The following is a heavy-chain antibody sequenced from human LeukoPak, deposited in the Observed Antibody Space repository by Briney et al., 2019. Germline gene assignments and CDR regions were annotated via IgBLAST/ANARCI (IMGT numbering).Heavy chain of an antibody. CDR3: AREEWFDP. V-gene: IGHV4-30-4*01. CDR1: GGSISSVPHY. Sequence: SQTLSLTCTVSGGSISSVPHYWSWIRQPPGKGLEWIGYIYYSGSTFYNPSLKSRVTFSVDTSKNQFSLKLSSVTAADTAVYYCAREEWFDPWGQGTLVTVSS. J-gene: IGHJ5*02. CDR2: IYYSGST.